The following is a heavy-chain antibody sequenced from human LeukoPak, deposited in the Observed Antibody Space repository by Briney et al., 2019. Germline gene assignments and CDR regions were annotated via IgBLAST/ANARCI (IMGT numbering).Heavy chain of an antibody. J-gene: IGHJ2*01. CDR2: IYYSGST. V-gene: IGHV4-59*02. Sequence: SETLSLTCTVSGGSVSNYYWSWIRQPPGKGLEWIGYIYYSGSTNYNPSLKSRVTISVDTSKNQFSLKLSSVTAADTAVYYCARYSLPRYFDLWGRGTLVTVSS. D-gene: IGHD6-13*01. CDR1: GGSVSNYY. CDR3: ARYSLPRYFDL.